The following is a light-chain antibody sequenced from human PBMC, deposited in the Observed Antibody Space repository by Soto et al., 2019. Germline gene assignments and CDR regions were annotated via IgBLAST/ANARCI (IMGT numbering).Light chain of an antibody. CDR2: GAS. J-gene: IGKJ1*01. CDR3: QQYNNWPPPT. CDR1: QSVSSN. Sequence: DIVMTQSPATLSVSPGERATLSCRASQSVSSNLAWYQQKPGQAPRLLIYGASTRATGIPARFSGSGSGTEFTLTISSLQSEDFVVYYCQQYNNWPPPTFGQGTKVEIK. V-gene: IGKV3-15*01.